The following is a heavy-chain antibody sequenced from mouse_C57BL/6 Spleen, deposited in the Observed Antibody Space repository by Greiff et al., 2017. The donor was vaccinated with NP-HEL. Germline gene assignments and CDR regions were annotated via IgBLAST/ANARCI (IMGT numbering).Heavy chain of an antibody. CDR2: IYWDDDK. J-gene: IGHJ4*01. D-gene: IGHD3-2*02. V-gene: IGHV8-12*01. Sequence: ESGPGILQSSQTLSLTCSFSGFSLSTSGMGVSWIRQPSGKGLEWLAHIYWDDDKRYNPSLKSRLTISKDTSRNQVFLKITSVDTADTATYYCARRGSDSSGYEAMDYCGQGTSVTVSS. CDR1: GFSLSTSGMG. CDR3: ARRGSDSSGYEAMDY.